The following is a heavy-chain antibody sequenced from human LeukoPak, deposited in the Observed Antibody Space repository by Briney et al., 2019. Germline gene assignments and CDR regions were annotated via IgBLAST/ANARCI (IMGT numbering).Heavy chain of an antibody. CDR3: ARVVGYCSSTSCRYYYYGMDV. Sequence: GGSLRLSCAASGFTFSSYGMHWVRQAPGKGLEWVSSISSSSSYIYYADSVKGRFTISRDNAKNSLYLQMNSLRAEDTAVYYCARVVGYCSSTSCRYYYYGMDVWGQGTTVTVSS. J-gene: IGHJ6*02. CDR1: GFTFSSYG. D-gene: IGHD2-2*01. CDR2: ISSSSSYI. V-gene: IGHV3-21*01.